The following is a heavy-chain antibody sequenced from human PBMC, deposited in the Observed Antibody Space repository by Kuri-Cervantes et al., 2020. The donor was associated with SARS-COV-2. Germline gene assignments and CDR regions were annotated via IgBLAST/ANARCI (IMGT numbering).Heavy chain of an antibody. CDR2: IIPIFGTA. CDR1: GGTFSSYA. D-gene: IGHD6-13*01. J-gene: IGHJ5*02. V-gene: IGHV1-69*06. Sequence: SVKVSCKASGGTFSSYAISWVRQAPGQGLEWMGGIIPIFGTATYAQKFQGRVTITADKSTSTAYMELSSLRSEDTAVYYCARDGAGAAAGFDPWGQGTQVTCSS. CDR3: ARDGAGAAAGFDP.